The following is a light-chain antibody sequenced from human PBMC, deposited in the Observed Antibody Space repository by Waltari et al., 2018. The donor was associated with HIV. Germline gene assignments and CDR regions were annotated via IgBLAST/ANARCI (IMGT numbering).Light chain of an antibody. CDR3: QAWDSNTAV. J-gene: IGLJ2*01. V-gene: IGLV3-1*01. CDR2: QSK. Sequence: SYALAQPPSVSVSPGQTAIISCSGDELGNKDASWYQPKPGQSPVLVIFQSKRRPSGIPERFSGSDSGNTATLTISGAQAVDEADYYCQAWDSNTAVFGGGTKLTVL. CDR1: ELGNKD.